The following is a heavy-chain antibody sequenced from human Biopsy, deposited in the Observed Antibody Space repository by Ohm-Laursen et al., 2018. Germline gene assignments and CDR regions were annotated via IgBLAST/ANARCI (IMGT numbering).Heavy chain of an antibody. V-gene: IGHV4-34*01. J-gene: IGHJ5*02. CDR1: GGSFSGHY. D-gene: IGHD1-20*01. CDR3: ARAGAAINGNSLGFDP. CDR2: INHSGNT. Sequence: SDTLSLTCAVYGGSFSGHYWTWIRQPPGKGLEWIGEINHSGNTNYNPSLKSRVSISLDTSKNQFSLKLNSVTAADAAVYYCARAGAAINGNSLGFDPWGQGTLVTVSS.